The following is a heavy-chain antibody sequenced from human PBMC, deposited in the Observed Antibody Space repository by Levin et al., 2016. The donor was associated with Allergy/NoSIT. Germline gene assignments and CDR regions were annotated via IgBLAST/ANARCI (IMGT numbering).Heavy chain of an antibody. CDR1: GYSISSGYY. V-gene: IGHV4-38-2*01. CDR2: IYHSGST. J-gene: IGHJ4*02. CDR3: ARVGIGHYYDSSGFRIDY. Sequence: SETLSLTCAVSGYSISSGYYWGWIRQPPGKGLEWIGSIYHSGSTYYNPSLKSRVTISVDTSKNQFSLKLSSVTAADTAVYYCARVGIGHYYDSSGFRIDYWGQGTLVTVSS. D-gene: IGHD3-22*01.